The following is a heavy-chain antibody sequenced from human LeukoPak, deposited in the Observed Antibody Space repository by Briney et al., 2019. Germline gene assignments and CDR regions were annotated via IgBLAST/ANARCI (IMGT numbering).Heavy chain of an antibody. CDR1: GGSISSISYY. V-gene: IGHV4-39*01. Sequence: PETLSLTCTVSGGSISSISYYWGWIRQPPGKGLEWIGSIYNSGSTYYNPSFKSRVTISVDTSKNQFSLNLYSLTAADTAVYYCARAKYSRGAFDIWGQGTMVTLSS. CDR3: ARAKYSRGAFDI. CDR2: IYNSGST. J-gene: IGHJ3*02. D-gene: IGHD5-18*01.